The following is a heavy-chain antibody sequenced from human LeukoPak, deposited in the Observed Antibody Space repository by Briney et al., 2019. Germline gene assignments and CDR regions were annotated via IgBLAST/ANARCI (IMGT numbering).Heavy chain of an antibody. Sequence: GGSLRLSCAASGFTFSTYWMHWVRQAPGKGLVWVSRILSDGSSTSYADSVKGRFTISRDNAKNTLYLQMNSLRAEDAAVYYCARRVVSYGMDVWGQGTTVTVSS. D-gene: IGHD3-3*01. CDR3: ARRVVSYGMDV. CDR1: GFTFSTYW. CDR2: ILSDGSST. V-gene: IGHV3-74*01. J-gene: IGHJ6*02.